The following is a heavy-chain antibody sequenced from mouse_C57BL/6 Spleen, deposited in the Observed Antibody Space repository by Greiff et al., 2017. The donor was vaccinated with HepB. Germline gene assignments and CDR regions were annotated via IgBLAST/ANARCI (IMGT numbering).Heavy chain of an antibody. Sequence: EVQLQQSGPELVKPGASVKISCKASGYTFTDYYMNWVKQSHGKSLEWIGDINPNNGGTSYNQKFKGKATLTVDKSSSTADMELRSLTSEDSAVYYCARSTGYWGQGTTLTVSS. CDR3: ARSTGY. CDR2: INPNNGGT. CDR1: GYTFTDYY. V-gene: IGHV1-26*01. J-gene: IGHJ2*01.